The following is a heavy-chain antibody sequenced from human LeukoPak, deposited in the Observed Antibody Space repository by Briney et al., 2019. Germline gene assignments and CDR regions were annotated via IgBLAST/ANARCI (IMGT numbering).Heavy chain of an antibody. Sequence: NASETLSLTCTVSGGSISSYYWSWIRQPAGKGLEWIGRIYTSGSTNYNPSLKSRVTMSVDTSKNQFSLKLSSVTAADTAVYYCVRDFPLYGMDVWGQGTTVTVSS. CDR3: VRDFPLYGMDV. V-gene: IGHV4-4*07. J-gene: IGHJ6*02. CDR1: GGSISSYY. CDR2: IYTSGST.